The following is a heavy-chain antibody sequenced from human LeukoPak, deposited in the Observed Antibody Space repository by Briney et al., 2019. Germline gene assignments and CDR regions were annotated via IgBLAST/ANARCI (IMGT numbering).Heavy chain of an antibody. V-gene: IGHV4-61*01. D-gene: IGHD3-10*01. CDR1: GGSVSSGSYY. CDR3: ARMGQGYYGSGTYYKLNY. CDR2: IYYSGST. J-gene: IGHJ4*02. Sequence: PSETLSLTCTVSGGSVSSGSYYWSWIRQPPGKGLEWIGYIYYSGSTNCNPSLKSRVTISVDTSKNQFSLKLSSVTAADTAVYYCARMGQGYYGSGTYYKLNYWGQGTLVTVSS.